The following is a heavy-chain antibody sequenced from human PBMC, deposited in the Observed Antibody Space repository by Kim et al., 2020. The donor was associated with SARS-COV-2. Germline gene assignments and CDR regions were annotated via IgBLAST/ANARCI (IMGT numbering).Heavy chain of an antibody. V-gene: IGHV1-3*01. CDR1: GYTFTSYA. CDR3: ARNEDY. CDR2: IDADSGNT. Sequence: ASVKVSCEASGYTFTSYAFHWVRQAPGQGLEWMGWIDADSGNTKYSQKFQGRVTITRDTSARTAYMELSSLRSEDTAVYYCARNEDYWGQGTLVTVSS. J-gene: IGHJ4*02.